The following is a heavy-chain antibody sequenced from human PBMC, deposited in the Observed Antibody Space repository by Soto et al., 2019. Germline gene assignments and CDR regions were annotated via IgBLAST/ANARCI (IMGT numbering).Heavy chain of an antibody. CDR3: AASVQTGTTYEYYFDY. CDR2: IDPSDSYT. CDR1: GYSFTSYW. V-gene: IGHV5-10-1*01. Sequence: PGESLKISCKGSGYSFTSYWISWVRQMPGKGLEWMGRIDPSDSYTNYSPSFQGHVTISADKSISTAYLQWSSLKASDTAMYYCAASVQTGTTYEYYFDYRGQGTLVTVSS. D-gene: IGHD1-7*01. J-gene: IGHJ4*02.